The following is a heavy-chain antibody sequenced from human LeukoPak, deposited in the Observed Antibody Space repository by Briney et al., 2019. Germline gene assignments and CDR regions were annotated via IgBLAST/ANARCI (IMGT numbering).Heavy chain of an antibody. CDR1: GFTFSSYW. Sequence: GGSLRLSCAASGFTFSSYWMSWVRQAPGKGLEWVANIKQDGSEKYYVDSVKGRFTISRDNAKNSLYLQMNSLRAEDTAVYYCARAPILWFGMVGPFDYWGQGTLVTVSS. CDR2: IKQDGSEK. D-gene: IGHD3-10*01. V-gene: IGHV3-7*01. J-gene: IGHJ4*02. CDR3: ARAPILWFGMVGPFDY.